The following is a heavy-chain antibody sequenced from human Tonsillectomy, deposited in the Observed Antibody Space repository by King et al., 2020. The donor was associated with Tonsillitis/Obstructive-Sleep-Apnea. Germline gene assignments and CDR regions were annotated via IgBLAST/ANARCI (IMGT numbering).Heavy chain of an antibody. CDR2: FYDSGST. D-gene: IGHD2-21*02. CDR1: GGSIRGFY. V-gene: IGHV4-59*01. Sequence: VQLQESGPGLVKPSETLSLTCTVSGGSIRGFYWNWIRQPPGKGLEWIGFFYDSGSTKYSPSLKSRVTISVDTSKHQFSLKLSSVTAADTAVYYCARDQVAAIGIVCCGQGTLVTVPS. J-gene: IGHJ4*02. CDR3: ARDQVAAIGIVC.